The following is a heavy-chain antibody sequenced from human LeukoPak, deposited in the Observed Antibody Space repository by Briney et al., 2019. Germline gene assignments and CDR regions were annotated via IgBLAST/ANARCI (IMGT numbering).Heavy chain of an antibody. V-gene: IGHV4-34*01. D-gene: IGHD2-15*01. J-gene: IGHJ6*02. CDR1: GGSFSGYY. CDR3: ARTHIVVVVADHRLGYYYYGMDV. Sequence: KPSETLSLTCAVHGGSFSGYYWSWIRQPPRKGLEWVGEINHSGSTNYNPSLKSRVTISVDTSKNQFSLKLSSVTAADTAVYYCARTHIVVVVADHRLGYYYYGMDVWGQGTTVTVSS. CDR2: INHSGST.